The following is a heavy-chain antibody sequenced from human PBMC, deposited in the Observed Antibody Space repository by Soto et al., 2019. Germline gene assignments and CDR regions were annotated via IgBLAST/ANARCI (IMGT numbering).Heavy chain of an antibody. J-gene: IGHJ1*01. D-gene: IGHD4-17*01. Sequence: VQLLESGGGLVQPGGSLRLSCVVSGFTLVYYGVTWVRQAPGKVLEWVSGFSGGSGTTHYRDSVSGRFTISRDESTSTVYLQMNRRGGDDTAVYHCVKRTGFGDHWGPGTLDTVSS. V-gene: IGHV3-23*01. CDR1: GFTLVYYG. CDR3: VKRTGFGDH. CDR2: FSGGSGTT.